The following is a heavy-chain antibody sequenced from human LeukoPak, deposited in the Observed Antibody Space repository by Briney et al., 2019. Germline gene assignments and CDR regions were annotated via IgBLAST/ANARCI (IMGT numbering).Heavy chain of an antibody. CDR2: IIPIFGTA. CDR1: GGTFSNYA. J-gene: IGHJ1*01. D-gene: IGHD6-19*01. V-gene: IGHV1-69*01. Sequence: SVKVSCKASGGTFSNYAISWVRQAPGQGLEWMGAIIPIFGTANYAQKFQGRVTITADESTSTAYMELSSLRSEGTAVYYCARILSSSWYEYFHHWGQGTLVTVSS. CDR3: ARILSSSWYEYFHH.